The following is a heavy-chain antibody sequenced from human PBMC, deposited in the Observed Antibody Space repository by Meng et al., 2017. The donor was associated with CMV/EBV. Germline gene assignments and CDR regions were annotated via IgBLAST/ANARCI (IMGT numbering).Heavy chain of an antibody. CDR3: ARVAIFGVALDY. CDR1: GFTFSSYA. CDR2: ISYDGSNK. D-gene: IGHD3-3*01. V-gene: IGHV3-30-3*01. J-gene: IGHJ4*02. Sequence: GGSLRLSCAASGFTFSSYAMYWVRQAPGKGLEWVAVISYDGSNKYYADSVKGRFTISRDNSKNTLYLQMNSLRAEDTAVYYCARVAIFGVALDYWGQGTLVTVSS.